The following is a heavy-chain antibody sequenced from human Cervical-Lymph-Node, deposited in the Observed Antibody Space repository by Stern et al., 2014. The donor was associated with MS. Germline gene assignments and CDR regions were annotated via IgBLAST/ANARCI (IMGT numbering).Heavy chain of an antibody. CDR1: GFTFSSYG. Sequence: QVQLVESGGGVVQPGRSLRLSCVDSGFTFSSYGMHWVRQAPGKGLEWGAGISYDGSNKYYAASVKGRFTISRDNSKNTLYLQMNSLRAEDTAVYYCAKDSTGLSWYFDLWGRGTLVTVSS. CDR3: AKDSTGLSWYFDL. CDR2: ISYDGSNK. D-gene: IGHD1-14*01. V-gene: IGHV3-30*18. J-gene: IGHJ2*01.